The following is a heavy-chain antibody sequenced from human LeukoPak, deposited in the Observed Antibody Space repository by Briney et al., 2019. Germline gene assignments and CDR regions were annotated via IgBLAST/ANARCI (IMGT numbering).Heavy chain of an antibody. D-gene: IGHD1-20*01. Sequence: KPSETLSLTCTVSGGSISSGGYYWNWIRQHPGKGLEWIGYIYYSGSTYYNPSLKSRVTMSVDTSKNQFSLKLSSVTAADTAVYYCATGPSGGNWNDERYYFDYWGQGTLVTVSS. V-gene: IGHV4-31*03. J-gene: IGHJ4*02. CDR3: ATGPSGGNWNDERYYFDY. CDR2: IYYSGST. CDR1: GGSISSGGYY.